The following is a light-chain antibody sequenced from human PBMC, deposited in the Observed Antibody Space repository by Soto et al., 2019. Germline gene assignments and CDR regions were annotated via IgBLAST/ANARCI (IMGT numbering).Light chain of an antibody. CDR1: SSDVGGYNY. V-gene: IGLV2-8*01. CDR2: EVS. J-gene: IGLJ2*01. CDR3: SSYAGSNNPVV. Sequence: QSVLTQPPSASGSPGQSVTISCTGTSSDVGGYNYVSWYQQHPGKAPKLMIYEVSKRPSGVPDRFSGSTSGNTASLTVSGLQAEDEADYYCSSYAGSNNPVVFGGGTKLTVL.